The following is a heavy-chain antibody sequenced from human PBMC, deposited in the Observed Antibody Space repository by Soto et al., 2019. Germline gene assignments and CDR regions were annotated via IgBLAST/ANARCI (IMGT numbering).Heavy chain of an antibody. V-gene: IGHV3-23*01. J-gene: IGHJ4*02. CDR2: ISGGGDTT. D-gene: IGHD3-10*01. Sequence: EVQLLESGGGLVQPGGSLRLSCAASGFTFNNYAITGVRQAPGKGLEWVSAISGGGDTTSYADSVKGRFTVSRDGSKNTLYLQMSSLRAEDTALYYCAKGLGGSGSLTPRVDFWGQGNLVTVSS. CDR3: AKGLGGSGSLTPRVDF. CDR1: GFTFNNYA.